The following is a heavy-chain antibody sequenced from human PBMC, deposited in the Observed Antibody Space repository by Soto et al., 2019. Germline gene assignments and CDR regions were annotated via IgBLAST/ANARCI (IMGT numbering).Heavy chain of an antibody. CDR2: ISSDGINT. Sequence: GGSLRLSCSVSGFDFSRHHMHWVRQAPGKGLEWVAIISSDGINTNYADSVKGRFTISRNNSKNTVYLQMDSLRSEDTALYYCARDWTGYVSAYFPDYWGQGTVVTVSS. CDR3: ARDWTGYVSAYFPDY. CDR1: GFDFSRHH. J-gene: IGHJ4*02. V-gene: IGHV3-30-3*01. D-gene: IGHD2-2*01.